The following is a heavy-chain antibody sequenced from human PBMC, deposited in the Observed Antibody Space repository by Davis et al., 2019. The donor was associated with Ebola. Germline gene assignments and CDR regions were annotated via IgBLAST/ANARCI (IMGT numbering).Heavy chain of an antibody. CDR1: GFTFSSYW. CDR2: IKQDGSEK. V-gene: IGHV3-7*01. CDR3: ARSTTYYDFWSGYQAY. J-gene: IGHJ4*02. Sequence: GESLKISCAASGFTFSSYWMSWVRQAPGKGLEWVANIKQDGSEKYYVDSVKGRFTISRDNAKNSLYLQMNSLRAEDTAVYYCARSTTYYDFWSGYQAYWGQGTLVTVSP. D-gene: IGHD3-3*01.